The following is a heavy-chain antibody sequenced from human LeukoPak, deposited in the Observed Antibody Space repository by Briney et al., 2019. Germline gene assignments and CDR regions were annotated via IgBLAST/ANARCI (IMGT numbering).Heavy chain of an antibody. V-gene: IGHV3-74*01. CDR3: ARAGPDWRIDY. Sequence: GGSLRLSCAASGFTFSTYWMHWVRQAPGKGLLWVSLITGDGSYTNYADSVKGRFTISRDNAKNTLYVQINSLRAEDTAIYYCARAGPDWRIDYWGQGSLVTVSS. CDR2: ITGDGSYT. CDR1: GFTFSTYW. J-gene: IGHJ4*02. D-gene: IGHD3-9*01.